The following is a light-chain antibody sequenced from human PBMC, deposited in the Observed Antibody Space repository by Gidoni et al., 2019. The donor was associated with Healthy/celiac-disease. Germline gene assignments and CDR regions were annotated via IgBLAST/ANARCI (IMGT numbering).Light chain of an antibody. CDR1: SSDVGGYNY. V-gene: IGLV2-11*01. CDR2: DVS. Sequence: PPRSVSGSPGQSVTISCTGTSSDVGGYNYVSWYQQHPGKAPKLMIYDVSKRPSGVPDRFSGSKSGNTASLTISGLQAEDDADYYCCSYAGSYTLVFGGGTKLTVL. CDR3: CSYAGSYTLV. J-gene: IGLJ2*01.